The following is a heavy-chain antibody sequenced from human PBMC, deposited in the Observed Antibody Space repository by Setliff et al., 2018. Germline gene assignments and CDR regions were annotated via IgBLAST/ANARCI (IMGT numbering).Heavy chain of an antibody. CDR3: ARGTDYHGSGSYWAKDV. Sequence: ASVKVSCKASGYAFTGHYIHWVRQAPGQGLEWMGWINPRTGVTNYARKFQGRVTMTRDTSITTVYMDLSRLKSDDTAAYYCARGTDYHGSGSYWAKDVWGKGTTVTV. D-gene: IGHD3-10*01. J-gene: IGHJ6*03. CDR1: GYAFTGHY. CDR2: INPRTGVT. V-gene: IGHV1-2*02.